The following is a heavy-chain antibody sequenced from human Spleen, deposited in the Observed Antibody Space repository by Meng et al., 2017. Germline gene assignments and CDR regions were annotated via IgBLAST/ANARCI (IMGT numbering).Heavy chain of an antibody. Sequence: QQWDPGLLKPSETLPLTCDVYGGSFIDYYWSWILQPPGKGLELIGEIKHSGSTNYNPSLKSRVTISVDTSKRHFSLKLSSVTAADTSVFYCASYNSGWPQFDSWGQGILVTVSS. V-gene: IGHV4-34*01. D-gene: IGHD6-19*01. J-gene: IGHJ4*02. CDR1: GGSFIDYY. CDR2: IKHSGST. CDR3: ASYNSGWPQFDS.